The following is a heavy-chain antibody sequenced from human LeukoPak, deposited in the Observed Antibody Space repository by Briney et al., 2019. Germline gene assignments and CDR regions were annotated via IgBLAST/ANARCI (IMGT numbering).Heavy chain of an antibody. CDR3: ARDRRGVGATFDY. CDR1: GFTFSSYA. Sequence: GALRLSCAASGFTFSSYAMHWVRQAPGKGLEYVSAISSNGGSTHYANSVKGRFTISRDNSKNTLYLQMGSLRAEDMAVYYCARDRRGVGATFDYWGQGTLVTVSS. D-gene: IGHD1-26*01. V-gene: IGHV3-64*01. CDR2: ISSNGGST. J-gene: IGHJ4*02.